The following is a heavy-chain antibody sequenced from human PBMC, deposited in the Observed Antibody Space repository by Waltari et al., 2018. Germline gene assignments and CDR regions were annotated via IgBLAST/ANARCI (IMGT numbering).Heavy chain of an antibody. D-gene: IGHD6-19*01. J-gene: IGHJ4*02. CDR2: IYTSGST. CDR1: GGSVSGGSDY. V-gene: IGHV4-61*09. CDR3: ARSPTGWGYFDH. Sequence: QVQLQESGPGLVKPSQTLSLTCTVSGGSVSGGSDYWSWIRQPAGKGLEWVGHIYTSGSTTYNPSLKSRVTISRDTSKNQFYLELRSMTAADTAVYYCARSPTGWGYFDHWGQATLVTVSS.